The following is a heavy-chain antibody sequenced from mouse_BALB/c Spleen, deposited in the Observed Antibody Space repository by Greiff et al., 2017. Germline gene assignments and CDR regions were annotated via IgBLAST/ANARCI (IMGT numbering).Heavy chain of an antibody. CDR3: ARESSYYGNACFAY. CDR2: IWSGGST. J-gene: IGHJ3*01. Sequence: VKLMESGPGLVQPSQSLSITCTVSGFSLTSYGVHWVRQSPGKGLEWLGVIWSGGSTVYNAAFISRLSISTDNTKSHAFFKMNSLQANDTDIYYCARESSYYGNACFAYWGQGTLVTVSA. CDR1: GFSLTSYG. V-gene: IGHV2-2*02. D-gene: IGHD2-10*01.